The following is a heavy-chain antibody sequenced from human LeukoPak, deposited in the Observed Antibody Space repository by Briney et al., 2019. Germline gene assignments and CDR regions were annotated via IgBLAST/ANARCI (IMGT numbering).Heavy chain of an antibody. Sequence: GESLKISCEASGYSFTNYWIGWVRQTPGKGLEWMAVIYPGDSSIRYNPSFQGQVTISVDTSISSAFLHWSSLKASDTAMFYCATQSQGGGSRWTYYWGQGTLVTVSS. CDR2: IYPGDSSI. D-gene: IGHD3-16*01. CDR1: GYSFTNYW. J-gene: IGHJ4*02. CDR3: ATQSQGGGSRWTYY. V-gene: IGHV5-51*01.